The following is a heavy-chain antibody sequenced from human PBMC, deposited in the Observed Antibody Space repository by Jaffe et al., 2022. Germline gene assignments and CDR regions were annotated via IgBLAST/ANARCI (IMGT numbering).Heavy chain of an antibody. CDR1: GYSISSGYY. V-gene: IGHV4-38-2*02. D-gene: IGHD3-10*01. CDR2: LSHSGDS. J-gene: IGHJ4*02. CDR3: VRDPWESDSRSPSGY. Sequence: QVQLQESGPGLVRPSETLSLTCAVSGYSISSGYYWGWIRQPPGKGLEWLGSLSHSGDSYYNPSLNFRVSISIDTSNNQFSLKLTSVTAADTAVYYCVRDPWESDSRSPSGYWGQGTLVTVSS.